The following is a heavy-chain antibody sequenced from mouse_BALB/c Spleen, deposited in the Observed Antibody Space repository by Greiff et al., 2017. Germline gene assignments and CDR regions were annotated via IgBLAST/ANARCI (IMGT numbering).Heavy chain of an antibody. CDR2: INPSTGYT. D-gene: IGHD1-1*01. CDR1: GYTFTSYW. J-gene: IGHJ2*01. CDR3: ARRDGSSYVY. V-gene: IGHV1-7*01. Sequence: VQRVESGADLAKPGASVKMSCKASGYTFTSYWMHWVKQRPGQGLEWIGYINPSTGYTEYNQKFKDKATLTADKSSSTAYMQLSSLTSEDSAVYYCARRDGSSYVYWGQGTTLTVSS.